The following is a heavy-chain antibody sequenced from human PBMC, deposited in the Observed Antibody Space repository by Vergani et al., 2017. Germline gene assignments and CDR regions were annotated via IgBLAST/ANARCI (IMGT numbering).Heavy chain of an antibody. CDR3: ARDRPEHIVVVTAMVFDP. V-gene: IGHV3-23*01. CDR1: GFTFSSYA. J-gene: IGHJ5*02. D-gene: IGHD2-21*02. CDR2: ISGSGGST. Sequence: EVQLLESGGGLVQPGGSLRLSCAASGFTFSSYAMSWVRQAPGKGLEWVSAISGSGGSTYYADSVKGRFTISRDNSKNTLYLQMNSLRAEDTAVYYCARDRPEHIVVVTAMVFDPWGQGTLVTVSS.